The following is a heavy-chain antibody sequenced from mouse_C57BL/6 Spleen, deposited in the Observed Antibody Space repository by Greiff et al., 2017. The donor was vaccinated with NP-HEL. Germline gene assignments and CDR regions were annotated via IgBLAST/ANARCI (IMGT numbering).Heavy chain of an antibody. V-gene: IGHV1-82*01. CDR1: GYAFSSSW. CDR2: IYPGDGDT. D-gene: IGHD1-1*01. CDR3: ARTPTSYYYGSRAWFAY. Sequence: VQLQQSGPELVKPGASVKISCKASGYAFSSSWMNWVKQRPGKGLEWIGRIYPGDGDTNYNGKFKGKATLTADKSSSTAYMQLSSLTSEDSAVYCCARTPTSYYYGSRAWFAYWGQGTLVTVSA. J-gene: IGHJ3*01.